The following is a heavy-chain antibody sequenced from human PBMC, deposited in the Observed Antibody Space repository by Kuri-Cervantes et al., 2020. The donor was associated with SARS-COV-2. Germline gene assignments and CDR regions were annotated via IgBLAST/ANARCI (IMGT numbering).Heavy chain of an antibody. CDR3: ATLTYGINLEDY. D-gene: IGHD3-3*01. CDR2: IYSNGST. Sequence: SETLSLTCSVSGASINRYYWSWIRQPPGKGLEWVGYIYSNGSTNYNPSLKSRVTISLDMSLNQFSLKMNSVTTADTAMYYCATLTYGINLEDYWGQGTLVTVSS. J-gene: IGHJ4*02. V-gene: IGHV4-59*01. CDR1: GASINRYY.